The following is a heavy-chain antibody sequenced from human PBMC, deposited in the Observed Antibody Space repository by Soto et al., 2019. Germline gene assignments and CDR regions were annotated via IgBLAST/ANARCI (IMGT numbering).Heavy chain of an antibody. CDR3: ARVSSWSCFDY. V-gene: IGHV1-46*01. J-gene: IGHJ4*02. Sequence: QVQLVQSGAEVKKPGASVKVSCKASGYTFTSYYMHWVRQAPGQGLEWMGIINPSGGSTSYAQKFPGRVTMTRDTSPSTVYRELSSLRSEDTAVYYCARVSSWSCFDYWGQGTLVTVSS. D-gene: IGHD6-13*01. CDR2: INPSGGST. CDR1: GYTFTSYY.